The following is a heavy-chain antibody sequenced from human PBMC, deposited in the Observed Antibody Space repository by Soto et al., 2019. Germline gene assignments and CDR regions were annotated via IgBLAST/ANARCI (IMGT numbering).Heavy chain of an antibody. CDR1: GYTFTSYG. CDR3: ARDLAYYDFWSGYLYHYYYYMDV. CDR2: ISAYNGNT. Sequence: QVQLVQSGAEVKKPGASVKVSCKASGYTFTSYGISWVRQAPGQGLEWMGWISAYNGNTNYAQKLQGRVTMTTDTSTSTAYMELRSLRSDDTAVYYCARDLAYYDFWSGYLYHYYYYMDVWGKGATVTVSS. D-gene: IGHD3-3*01. V-gene: IGHV1-18*01. J-gene: IGHJ6*03.